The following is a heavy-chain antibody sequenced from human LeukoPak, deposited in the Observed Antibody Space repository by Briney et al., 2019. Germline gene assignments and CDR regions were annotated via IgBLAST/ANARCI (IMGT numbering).Heavy chain of an antibody. Sequence: SETLSLTCTVSGGSISSSSYYWGWIRQPPGKGLEWIGSIYYSGSTYYNPSLKSRVTISVDTSKNQFSLKLSSVTAADTAVYYCARETVAVAGHPSRTFDYWGQGTLVTVSS. D-gene: IGHD6-19*01. CDR1: GGSISSSSYY. CDR3: ARETVAVAGHPSRTFDY. CDR2: IYYSGST. J-gene: IGHJ4*02. V-gene: IGHV4-39*07.